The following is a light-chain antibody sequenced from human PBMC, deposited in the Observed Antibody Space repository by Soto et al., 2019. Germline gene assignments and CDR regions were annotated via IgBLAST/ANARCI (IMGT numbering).Light chain of an antibody. Sequence: VLTQSPATLSLSPGERATLSCRASQSVSSYLAWYQQKPGQAPRLLIYDTSNRATGVPARFSGSGSGTEFTLAISSVEPEDCAIYYCQQRQYWPPITFGQGTRLEIK. CDR3: QQRQYWPPIT. V-gene: IGKV3-11*01. J-gene: IGKJ5*01. CDR1: QSVSSY. CDR2: DTS.